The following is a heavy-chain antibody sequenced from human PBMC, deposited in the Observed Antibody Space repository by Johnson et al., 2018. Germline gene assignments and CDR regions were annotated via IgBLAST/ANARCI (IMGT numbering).Heavy chain of an antibody. CDR2: FYYTGNT. Sequence: QVQLQQWGPGLVKPSETXSLTCTVSGGSFSDYWWSWIRQPPGKGLEWIAYFYYTGNTNSNPSLKSRVSVSADTSKRQLSLRLTSVTAADTALYYSVRGGRRDGDGFDIWGQGTMVTVSS. CDR1: GGSFSDYW. V-gene: IGHV4-59*01. J-gene: IGHJ3*02. CDR3: VRGGRRDGDGFDI. D-gene: IGHD2-21*02.